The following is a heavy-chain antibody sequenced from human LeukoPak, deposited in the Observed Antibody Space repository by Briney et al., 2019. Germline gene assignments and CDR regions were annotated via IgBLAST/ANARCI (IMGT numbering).Heavy chain of an antibody. CDR1: GYTFTSYA. Sequence: ASVKVSCKASGYTFTSYAMHWVRQAPGQRLEWMGWINAGNGNTKYSQKFQGRVTITRDTSASTAYMELSSLRSEDTAVYYCARGLPNDFWSGRNWFDPWGQGTLVTVSS. D-gene: IGHD3-3*01. CDR2: INAGNGNT. CDR3: ARGLPNDFWSGRNWFDP. V-gene: IGHV1-3*01. J-gene: IGHJ5*02.